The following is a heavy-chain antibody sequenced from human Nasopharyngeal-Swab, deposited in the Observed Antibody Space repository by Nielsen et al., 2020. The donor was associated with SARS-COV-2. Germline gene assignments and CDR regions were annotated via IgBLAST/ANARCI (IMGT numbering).Heavy chain of an antibody. Sequence: LRLSCTVSGGSISSGGYYWSWIRQHPGKGLEWIGYIYYNGSTYYNPSLKSRVTISVDTSKNQFSLKLSSVTAADTAVYYCARALEYSGYDFDYWGQGTLVTVSS. CDR2: IYYNGST. CDR3: ARALEYSGYDFDY. CDR1: GGSISSGGYY. D-gene: IGHD5-12*01. V-gene: IGHV4-31*03. J-gene: IGHJ4*02.